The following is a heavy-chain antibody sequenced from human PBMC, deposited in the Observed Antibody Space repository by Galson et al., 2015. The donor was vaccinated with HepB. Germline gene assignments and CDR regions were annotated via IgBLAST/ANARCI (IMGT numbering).Heavy chain of an antibody. D-gene: IGHD4-11*01. V-gene: IGHV1-69*13. J-gene: IGHJ6*03. Sequence: SVKVSCKASGGTFSSYAISWVRQAPGQGLEWMGGIIPIFGTANYAQKFQGRVTITADESTSTAYMELSSLRSEDTAVYYCARALKSYSNYDYYYYYMDVWGKGTTVTVSS. CDR2: IIPIFGTA. CDR1: GGTFSSYA. CDR3: ARALKSYSNYDYYYYYMDV.